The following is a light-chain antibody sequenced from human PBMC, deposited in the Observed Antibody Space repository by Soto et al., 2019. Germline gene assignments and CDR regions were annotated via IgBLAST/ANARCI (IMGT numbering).Light chain of an antibody. CDR2: ANH. CDR3: ATWDDNLYGPV. CDR1: NSNIGSYS. V-gene: IGLV1-44*01. J-gene: IGLJ3*02. Sequence: QSVLTQAPSASGTPGQTVTTPCPGNNSNIGSYSLNWYRQVPGTAPKLIIFANHLRPSGVPDRFSGSKSGTSASLAISALQSEDEADYYCATWDDNLYGPVFGGGTQLTVL.